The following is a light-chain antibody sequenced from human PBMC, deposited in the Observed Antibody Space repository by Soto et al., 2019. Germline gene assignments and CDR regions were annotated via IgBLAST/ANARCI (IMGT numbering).Light chain of an antibody. V-gene: IGKV3-15*01. CDR3: QQYSIWRT. CDR1: ESVSTN. CDR2: GAS. Sequence: EIVVTQSPATLSLSPGERVTLSCRASESVSTNLAWYQQKAGQAPRLLIYGASTRATGIPARFSGSGSGTEFTLTISSLQSEDFAVYYCQQYSIWRTFGQGTKVDIK. J-gene: IGKJ1*01.